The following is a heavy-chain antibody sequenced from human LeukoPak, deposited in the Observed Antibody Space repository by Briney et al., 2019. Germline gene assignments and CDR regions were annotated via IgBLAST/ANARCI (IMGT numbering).Heavy chain of an antibody. V-gene: IGHV3-30*03. CDR1: GFTFSSYG. CDR2: ISYDGSNK. CDR3: ASEGIAAAADI. Sequence: GGSLRLSCAASGFTFSSYGMHWVRQAPGKGLEWVAVISYDGSNKYYADSVKGRFTISRDNSKNTLYLQMNSLRAEDTAVYYCASEGIAAAADIWGQGTMVTASS. D-gene: IGHD6-13*01. J-gene: IGHJ3*02.